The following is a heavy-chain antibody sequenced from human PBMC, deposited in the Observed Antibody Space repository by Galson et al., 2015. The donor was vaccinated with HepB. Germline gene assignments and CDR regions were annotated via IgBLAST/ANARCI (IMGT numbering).Heavy chain of an antibody. D-gene: IGHD5-18*01. CDR2: LYTAGTT. J-gene: IGHJ4*02. CDR1: GFTLSSYW. CDR3: ATMRVGVYSYGPRYNFDS. Sequence: LRLSCAASGFTLSSYWMSWVRQAPGKGLEWVSVLYTAGTTYYADSVKGRFSTSRDNSKNTLYLQMNSLGAEDTAVYYCATMRVGVYSYGPRYNFDSWGQGTLVTVSS. V-gene: IGHV3-66*01.